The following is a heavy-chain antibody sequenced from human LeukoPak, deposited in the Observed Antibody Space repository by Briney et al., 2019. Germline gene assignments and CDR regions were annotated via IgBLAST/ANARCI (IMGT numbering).Heavy chain of an antibody. CDR3: ARQTGSGLFSLP. D-gene: IGHD3-10*01. V-gene: IGHV4-34*01. CDR1: GGSFSGYY. J-gene: IGHJ4*02. CDR2: INHSGGT. Sequence: SETLSLTCAVYGGSFSGYYWSWIRQPPGKGLEWIGEINHSGGTYYNASLKSRVTISVDTSKNQFSLKLSSVTAADTAVYYCARQTGSGLFSLPGGQGTLVTVSS.